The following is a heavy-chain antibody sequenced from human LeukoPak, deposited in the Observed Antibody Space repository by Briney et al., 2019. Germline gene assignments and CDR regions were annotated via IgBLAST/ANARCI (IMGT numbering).Heavy chain of an antibody. Sequence: GGSLRLSCAASGFTFSDYYMSWIRQAPGKGLEWVSYISSSSSYTNYADSVKGRFTISRDNAKNSLYLQMNSLRAEDTAVYYCARDRRDYYGSGSYYWDYWGQGTLVTASS. J-gene: IGHJ4*02. D-gene: IGHD3-10*01. CDR2: ISSSSSYT. V-gene: IGHV3-11*06. CDR3: ARDRRDYYGSGSYYWDY. CDR1: GFTFSDYY.